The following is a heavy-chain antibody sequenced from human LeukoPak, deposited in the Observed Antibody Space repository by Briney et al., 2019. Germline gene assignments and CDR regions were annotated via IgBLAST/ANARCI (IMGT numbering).Heavy chain of an antibody. J-gene: IGHJ4*02. CDR2: INHSGST. V-gene: IGHV4-34*01. D-gene: IGHD2-8*02. Sequence: PSETLSLTCAVYGGSFSGYYWSWIRQPPGKGLEWIGEINHSGSTNYNPSLKSRVTVSVDTSKNQFSLRLSSVTAADTAVYYCARGPRIWWVIPFSYWGQGTLVTVSS. CDR1: GGSFSGYY. CDR3: ARGPRIWWVIPFSY.